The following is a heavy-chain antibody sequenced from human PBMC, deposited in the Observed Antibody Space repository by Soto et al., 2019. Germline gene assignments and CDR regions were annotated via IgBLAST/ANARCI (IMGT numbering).Heavy chain of an antibody. V-gene: IGHV3-30*04. CDR2: ISYDGNKK. CDR3: GRRLVATISYYGMDV. D-gene: IGHD5-12*01. Sequence: QVQLAESGGGVVQPGRSLRLSCAASGFTFSSYAMHWVRQAPGKGLAWVALISYDGNKKEYADFVKGRFTRSRDNTKNTLYLQMISLRPEDTDVYFCGRRLVATISYYGMDVWGQGTTVTVSS. CDR1: GFTFSSYA. J-gene: IGHJ6*02.